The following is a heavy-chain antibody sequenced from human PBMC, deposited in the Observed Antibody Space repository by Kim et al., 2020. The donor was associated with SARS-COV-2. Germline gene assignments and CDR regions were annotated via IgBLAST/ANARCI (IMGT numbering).Heavy chain of an antibody. Sequence: SETLSLTCTVSGGSISSYYWSWIRQPPGKGLEWIGYIYYSGSTNYNPSLKSRVTISVDTSKNQFSLKLSSVTAADTAVYYCARAPRGKMARRFYFDYWGQGTLVTVSS. V-gene: IGHV4-59*01. CDR2: IYYSGST. J-gene: IGHJ4*02. CDR3: ARAPRGKMARRFYFDY. CDR1: GGSISSYY. D-gene: IGHD3-16*01.